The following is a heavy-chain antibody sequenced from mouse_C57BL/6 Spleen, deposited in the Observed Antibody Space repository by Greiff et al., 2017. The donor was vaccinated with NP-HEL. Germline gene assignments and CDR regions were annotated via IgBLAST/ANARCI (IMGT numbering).Heavy chain of an antibody. D-gene: IGHD2-10*02. CDR1: GYTFTSYW. J-gene: IGHJ3*01. CDR3: ARLYGSSWFAY. CDR2: IDPSDSET. Sequence: VQLQQPGAELVRPGSSVKLSCKASGYTFTSYWMHWVKQRPIQGLEWIGNIDPSDSETHYNQKFKDKATLTVDKSSSTAYMQLSSLTSEDSAVYYCARLYGSSWFAYWGQGTLVTVSA. V-gene: IGHV1-52*01.